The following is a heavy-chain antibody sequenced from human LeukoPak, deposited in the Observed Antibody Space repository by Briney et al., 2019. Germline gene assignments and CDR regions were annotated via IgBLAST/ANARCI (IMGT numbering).Heavy chain of an antibody. CDR3: AKTKIVPASYFDY. D-gene: IGHD2-2*01. J-gene: IGHJ4*02. CDR1: GYTFTGYY. V-gene: IGHV1-2*02. Sequence: ASVKVSCKASGYTFTGYYMHWVRQAPGQGLEWMGWINPNSGGTNYAQKFQGRVTMTRDTSISTAYMELSRLRSDDTAIYYCAKTKIVPASYFDYWGQGTLVTVSS. CDR2: INPNSGGT.